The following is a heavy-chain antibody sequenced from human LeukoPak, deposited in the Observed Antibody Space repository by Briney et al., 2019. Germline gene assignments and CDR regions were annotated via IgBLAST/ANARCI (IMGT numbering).Heavy chain of an antibody. V-gene: IGHV3-48*04. D-gene: IGHD2-8*01. Sequence: GGSLRLSCAASGFPFSTYSMNWVRQAPGKGLECVSYISRSTSTIYYADSVKGRFTISRDNAKNSLYLQMNSLRAEDTAVYYCARELTVSDAFNIWGQGTMVTVSS. J-gene: IGHJ3*02. CDR1: GFPFSTYS. CDR2: ISRSTSTI. CDR3: ARELTVSDAFNI.